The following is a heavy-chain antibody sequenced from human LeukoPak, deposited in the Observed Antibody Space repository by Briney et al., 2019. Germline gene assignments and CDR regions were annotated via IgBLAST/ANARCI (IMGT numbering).Heavy chain of an antibody. V-gene: IGHV4-59*08. CDR2: FYYTGST. J-gene: IGHJ5*02. CDR3: ARRGYCSSTSCYEYWFDP. Sequence: PSETLSLTCTVSGDSIRSFFWSWVRQPPGKGLEWIGFFYYTGSTNYNPSLKSRVSISVDTSKNQFSLKLSSVTATDTAVYYCARRGYCSSTSCYEYWFDPWGQGTLVTVSS. D-gene: IGHD2-2*01. CDR1: GDSIRSFF.